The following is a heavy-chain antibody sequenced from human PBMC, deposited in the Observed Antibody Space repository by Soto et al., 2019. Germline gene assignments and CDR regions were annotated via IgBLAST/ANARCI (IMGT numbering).Heavy chain of an antibody. CDR2: IRSKAHGGTT. CDR1: GFTFGDYA. D-gene: IGHD3-10*01. J-gene: IGHJ6*03. Sequence: PGGPLRLSCTASGFTFGDYAMSWFRQATGKGLERGGFIRSKAHGGTTEYAASVKGRFTISRDDSKSIAYLQMNSLKTEDTAVYYCTREVGFGELFPLRYYYYYYMDVWGKGTTVTVSS. CDR3: TREVGFGELFPLRYYYYYYMDV. V-gene: IGHV3-49*03.